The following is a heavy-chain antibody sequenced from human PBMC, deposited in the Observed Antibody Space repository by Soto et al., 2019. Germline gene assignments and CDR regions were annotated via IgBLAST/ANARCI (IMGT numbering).Heavy chain of an antibody. CDR2: FRYSGRT. D-gene: IGHD2-2*01. Sequence: PSETLSLTCSVSGGSISSGPYSWGWIRRPPGKGLEWIGTFRYSGRTYYSPSLESRVTISVDTSKNQFSLKVSSVTAADTAVYYCARLGGYFSGTNCYGYYGMDVWGQGTTVPVSS. V-gene: IGHV4-39*01. J-gene: IGHJ6*02. CDR1: GGSISSGPYS. CDR3: ARLGGYFSGTNCYGYYGMDV.